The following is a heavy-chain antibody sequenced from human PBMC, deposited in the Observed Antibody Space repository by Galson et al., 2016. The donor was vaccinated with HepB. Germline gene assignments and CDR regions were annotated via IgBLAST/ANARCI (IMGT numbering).Heavy chain of an antibody. CDR1: GYNFNIFG. Sequence: SVKVSCKASGYNFNIFGITWVRKAPGQGLEWVGWISSPSNGNTDHAQKFQGRITMTTDSSTSTASMELRSLRSDDTAVYYCARAGATVTSHFDHGGQGTQATVTS. D-gene: IGHD4-17*01. CDR2: ISSPSNGNT. V-gene: IGHV1-18*01. J-gene: IGHJ4*02. CDR3: ARAGATVTSHFDH.